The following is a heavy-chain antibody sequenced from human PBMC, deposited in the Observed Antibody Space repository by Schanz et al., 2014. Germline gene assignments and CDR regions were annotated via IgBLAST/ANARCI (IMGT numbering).Heavy chain of an antibody. J-gene: IGHJ4*02. CDR1: GITFSSHS. CDR2: ITYNGGTI. V-gene: IGHV3-48*04. CDR3: ARGGPAYYFDD. Sequence: EVHLVESGGGLVQPGGSLRLSCAASGITFSSHSFNWVRQAPGKGLEWISYITYNGGTIYYADSVKGRFTISRDNAKNSLYLQMNSLRAEDTAVYYCARGGPAYYFDDWGQGILVTVSS.